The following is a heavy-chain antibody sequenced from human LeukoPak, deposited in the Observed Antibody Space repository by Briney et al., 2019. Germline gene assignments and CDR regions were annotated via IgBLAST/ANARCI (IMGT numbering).Heavy chain of an antibody. CDR2: ISSSSSYI. V-gene: IGHV3-21*01. CDR1: GFTFSSYS. Sequence: GGSLRLSCAASGFTFSSYSMNWVRQAPGKGLEWVSSISSSSSYIYYADSVKGRFTISRDNAKNSLYLQMSSLRAEDTAVYYCARDLYGSEIGGPRPTDYWGQGTLVTVSS. J-gene: IGHJ4*02. CDR3: ARDLYGSEIGGPRPTDY. D-gene: IGHD3-10*01.